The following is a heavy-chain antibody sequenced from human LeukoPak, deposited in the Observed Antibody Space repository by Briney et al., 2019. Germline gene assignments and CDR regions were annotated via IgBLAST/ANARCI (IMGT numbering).Heavy chain of an antibody. CDR2: ISSSSSYI. CDR1: GFTFSSYS. J-gene: IGHJ4*02. V-gene: IGHV3-21*01. CDR3: ARGMVGALVDY. D-gene: IGHD1-26*01. Sequence: GGSLRLSCAASGFTFSSYSMSWVRQAPGKGLEWVSSISSSSSYIYYADSVKGRFTISRDNAKNSLYLQMNSLRAEDTAVYYCARGMVGALVDYWGQGTLVTVSS.